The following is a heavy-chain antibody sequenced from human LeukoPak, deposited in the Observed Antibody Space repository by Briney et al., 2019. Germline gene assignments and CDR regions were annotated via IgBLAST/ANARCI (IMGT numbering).Heavy chain of an antibody. CDR3: AKDIRPDYYGSGSRFDY. Sequence: GGSLRLSCAASRFTFSNYWMHWVRQAPGKGLEWVSGITWNSGSIAYADSVKGRFTISRDNAKNSLYLQMNSLRAEDTALYYCAKDIRPDYYGSGSRFDYWGQGTLVTVSS. CDR1: RFTFSNYW. V-gene: IGHV3-9*01. J-gene: IGHJ4*02. D-gene: IGHD3-10*01. CDR2: ITWNSGSI.